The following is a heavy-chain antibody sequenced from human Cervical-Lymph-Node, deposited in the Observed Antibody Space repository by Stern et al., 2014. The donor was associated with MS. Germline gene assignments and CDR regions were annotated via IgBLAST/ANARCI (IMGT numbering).Heavy chain of an antibody. CDR1: GYPLRNFG. D-gene: IGHD5-12*01. CDR3: ARTQWLRLEY. CDR2: ISVYDGNT. Sequence: HVQLVQSGTEVKRPGASVQVSCKASGYPLRNFGITWVRQAPGQGLEWLGWISVYDGNTQYAEKVQDRITMTTDTSTNTAYMELRSLRYDDTAVYYCARTQWLRLEYWGQGSPVTVSP. V-gene: IGHV1-18*01. J-gene: IGHJ4*02.